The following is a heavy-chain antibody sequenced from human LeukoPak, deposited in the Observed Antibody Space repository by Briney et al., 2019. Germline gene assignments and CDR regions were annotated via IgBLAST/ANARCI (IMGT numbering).Heavy chain of an antibody. CDR2: IYTSGST. V-gene: IGHV4-61*02. CDR3: AREKRWFDP. CDR1: GGSISSSSYY. Sequence: SETLSLTCTVSGGSISSSSYYWSWIRQPAGKGLEWIGRIYTSGSTNYNPSLKSRVTISVDTSKNQFSLKLSSVTAADTAVYYCAREKRWFDPWGQGTLVTVSS. J-gene: IGHJ5*02.